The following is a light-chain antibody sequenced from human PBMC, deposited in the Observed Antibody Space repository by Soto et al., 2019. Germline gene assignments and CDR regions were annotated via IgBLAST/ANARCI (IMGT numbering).Light chain of an antibody. CDR1: QTVSSDY. V-gene: IGKV3-20*01. CDR2: DAS. Sequence: EIVLTQSPDTLSLSAGERATLSCRASQTVSSDYLVWYQHKPGQAPRLLIYDASNRAPGIPARFSGSGSGTDFTLTISRLEPEDFAVYYCQQYGSNWPHFGQGTRLEI. CDR3: QQYGSNWPH. J-gene: IGKJ5*01.